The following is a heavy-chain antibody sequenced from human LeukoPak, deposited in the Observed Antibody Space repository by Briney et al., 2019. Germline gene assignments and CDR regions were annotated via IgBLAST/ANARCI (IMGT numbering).Heavy chain of an antibody. Sequence: PGRSLRLSCAASGFTFSSYAMHWVRQAPGKGLEWVAVISYDGSNKYYADSVKGRFTISRDNSKNTLYLQMNSLKTEDTAVYYCAREGDSSGPDFEYWGQGALVTVSS. CDR3: AREGDSSGPDFEY. D-gene: IGHD3-22*01. CDR1: GFTFSSYA. J-gene: IGHJ4*02. CDR2: ISYDGSNK. V-gene: IGHV3-30*04.